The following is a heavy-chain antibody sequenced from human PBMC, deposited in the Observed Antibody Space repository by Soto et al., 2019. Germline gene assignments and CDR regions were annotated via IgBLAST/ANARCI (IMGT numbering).Heavy chain of an antibody. D-gene: IGHD4-17*01. CDR3: TTVKDPRPDYGDYRDDAFDI. CDR2: IKSKTDGGTT. V-gene: IGHV3-15*01. J-gene: IGHJ3*02. CDR1: GFTFSNAW. Sequence: GGSLRLSCAASGFTFSNAWMSWVRQAPGKGLEWVGRIKSKTDGGTTDYAAPVKGRFTISRDDSKNTLYLQMNSLKTEDTAVYYCTTVKDPRPDYGDYRDDAFDIWGQGTMVTVSS.